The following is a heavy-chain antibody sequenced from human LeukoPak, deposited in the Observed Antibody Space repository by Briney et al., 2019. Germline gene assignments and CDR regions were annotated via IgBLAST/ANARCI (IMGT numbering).Heavy chain of an antibody. Sequence: PSETLSLTCTVSGASITTYYWSWIRQPPGKRLEWIAYMYYSGSPNYNPSLKSRVSMSVDTSKNQFSLRLSSVTAADTAVYYCARHRYTSSSSYFDFWGQGTLVTVSS. D-gene: IGHD6-6*01. CDR1: GASITTYY. CDR2: MYYSGSP. V-gene: IGHV4-59*08. J-gene: IGHJ4*02. CDR3: ARHRYTSSSSYFDF.